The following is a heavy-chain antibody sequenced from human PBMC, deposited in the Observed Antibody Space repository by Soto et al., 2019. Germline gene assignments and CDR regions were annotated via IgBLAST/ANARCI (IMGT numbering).Heavy chain of an antibody. V-gene: IGHV1-46*01. CDR2: INPSGGST. D-gene: IGHD4-17*01. CDR1: GYTFTSYY. CDR3: ARDSLVTTDFYYFDY. Sequence: GASVKVSCKASGYTFTSYYMHCVRQAPGQGLEWMGIINPSGGSTSYAQKFQGRVTMTRDTSTSTVYMELSSLRSEDTAVYYCARDSLVTTDFYYFDYWGQGTLVTVSS. J-gene: IGHJ4*02.